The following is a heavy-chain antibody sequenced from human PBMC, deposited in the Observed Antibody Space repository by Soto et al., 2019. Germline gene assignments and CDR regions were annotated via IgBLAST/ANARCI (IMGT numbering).Heavy chain of an antibody. D-gene: IGHD3-16*02. CDR1: GFSLITKGVG. J-gene: IGHJ3*02. CDR3: AHIVITYGGVIGDDAFDI. CDR2: IYWDDDK. V-gene: IGHV2-5*02. Sequence: QITLKESGPTLVRPTQTLTLTCSFSGFSLITKGVGVGWIRQPPGRALEWLAIIYWDDDKRYSPSLKNRLTITKDTSRNQVVLTMTNMDPVETATYYCAHIVITYGGVIGDDAFDIWGKGAMVTVSS.